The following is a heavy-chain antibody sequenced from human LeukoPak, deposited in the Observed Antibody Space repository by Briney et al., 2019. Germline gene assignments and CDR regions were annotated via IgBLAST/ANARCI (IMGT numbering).Heavy chain of an antibody. CDR1: GYTFTSYD. Sequence: ASVKVSCKASGYTFTSYDINWVRQATGQGLEWMGWMNPNSGNTGYAQKFQGRVTMTRNTSISTAYMELSSLRSEDTAVYYCAREGEAVAGIGPYYYYGMDVWGQGTTVTVSS. D-gene: IGHD6-19*01. CDR2: MNPNSGNT. CDR3: AREGEAVAGIGPYYYYGMDV. V-gene: IGHV1-8*01. J-gene: IGHJ6*02.